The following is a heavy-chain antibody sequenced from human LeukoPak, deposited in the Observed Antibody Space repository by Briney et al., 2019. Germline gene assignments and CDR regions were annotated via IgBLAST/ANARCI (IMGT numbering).Heavy chain of an antibody. D-gene: IGHD2-2*02. CDR1: GYPFTGYY. CDR2: INPNSGGT. V-gene: IGHV1-2*04. J-gene: IGHJ4*02. Sequence: ASVKVCGKASGYPFTGYYMHRVRQAPGQGLEWMGWINPNSGGTNYAVKLQGWVTMTRATSIRTAYMEMSRLRSDDTAVYYCAVCSSTSCYKGVYFDYWGQGNVVTVSS. CDR3: AVCSSTSCYKGVYFDY.